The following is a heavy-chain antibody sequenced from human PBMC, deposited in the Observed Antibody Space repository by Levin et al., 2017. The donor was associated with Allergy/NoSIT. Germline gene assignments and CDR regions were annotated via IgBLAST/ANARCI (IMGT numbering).Heavy chain of an antibody. CDR3: AKDSSTLRVIFSSAFDI. D-gene: IGHD2/OR15-2a*01. Sequence: GESLKISCAASEFTFSSYAMSWVRQAPGKGLEWVSAISGSGSSTYYADSVKGRFTISRDNSKNTLYLQMNSLRAEDTAVYFCAKDSSTLRVIFSSAFDIWGQGTMVTVSS. CDR2: ISGSGSST. V-gene: IGHV3-23*01. J-gene: IGHJ3*02. CDR1: EFTFSSYA.